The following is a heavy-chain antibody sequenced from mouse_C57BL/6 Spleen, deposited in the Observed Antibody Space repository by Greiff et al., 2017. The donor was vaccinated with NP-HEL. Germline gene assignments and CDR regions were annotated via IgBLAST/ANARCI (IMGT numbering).Heavy chain of an antibody. V-gene: IGHV1-59*01. CDR3: AVGDY. Sequence: VQLQQPGAELVRPGTSVKLSCKASVYTFPSYWMHWVKQRPGQGLEWIGVIDPSDSYTNYNQKFKGKATLTVDTSSSTAYMQLSSLTSEDSAVYYCAVGDYWGQGTTLTVSS. J-gene: IGHJ2*01. CDR1: VYTFPSYW. CDR2: IDPSDSYT.